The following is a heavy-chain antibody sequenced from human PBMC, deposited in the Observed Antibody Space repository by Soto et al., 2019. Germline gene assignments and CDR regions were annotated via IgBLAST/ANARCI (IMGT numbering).Heavy chain of an antibody. CDR2: INPNSGGT. CDR1: GYTFTGYY. Sequence: ASVKVSCKASGYTFTGYYMHWVRQAPGQGLEWMGWINPNSGGTNYAQKFQGWVTMTRDTSISTAYMELSRLRSDDTAVYYCARVSLPYSSSSVWFDPWGQGTLVTAPQ. D-gene: IGHD6-6*01. V-gene: IGHV1-2*04. CDR3: ARVSLPYSSSSVWFDP. J-gene: IGHJ5*02.